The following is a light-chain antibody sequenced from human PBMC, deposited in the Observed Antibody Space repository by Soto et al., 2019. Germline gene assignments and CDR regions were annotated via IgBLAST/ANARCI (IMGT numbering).Light chain of an antibody. CDR2: GGS. V-gene: IGKV3-20*01. CDR1: QSVRSSY. CDR3: QQYSSSRT. Sequence: ESVLTQSPGTLSLSPGERSTLSCMAIQSVRSSYLAWYQQKPGQAPSLLIYGGSSRATGIPVRLSGSGSETDFTLTITRLEPEDFALYYCQQYSSSRTFGQGTKVDIK. J-gene: IGKJ1*01.